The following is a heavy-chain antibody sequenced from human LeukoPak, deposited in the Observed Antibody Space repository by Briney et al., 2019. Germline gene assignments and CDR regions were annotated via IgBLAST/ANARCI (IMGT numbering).Heavy chain of an antibody. D-gene: IGHD4-17*01. J-gene: IGHJ4*02. CDR3: ARGYGDSPYFDY. Sequence: SQTPSLTCTVSGGSISSGGYYWSWIRQHPGKGLEWIGYIYYSGSTYYNPSLKSRVTISVDTSKNQFSLKLSSVTAADTAVYHCARGYGDSPYFDYWGQGTLVTVSS. V-gene: IGHV4-31*03. CDR2: IYYSGST. CDR1: GGSISSGGYY.